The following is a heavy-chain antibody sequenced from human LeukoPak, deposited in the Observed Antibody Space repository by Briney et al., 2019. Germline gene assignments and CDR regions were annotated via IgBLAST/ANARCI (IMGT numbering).Heavy chain of an antibody. CDR3: AGVRSVDSSGWFDY. J-gene: IGHJ5*01. D-gene: IGHD6-19*01. V-gene: IGHV4-39*01. CDR2: IYYSGST. CDR1: GGSISSSSYF. Sequence: PSETLSLTCTVSGGSISSSSYFWGWIRQPPGKGLEWIGSIYYSGSTYYNPSPKSRVTISVDTSKNQFSLNLSSVTAADTAAYYCAGVRSVDSSGWFDYWGQGTLVTVSS.